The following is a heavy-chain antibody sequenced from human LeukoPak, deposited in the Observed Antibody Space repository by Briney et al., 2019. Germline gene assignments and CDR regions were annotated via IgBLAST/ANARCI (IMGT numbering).Heavy chain of an antibody. CDR1: GGSISTYY. D-gene: IGHD6-19*01. V-gene: IGHV4-59*01. CDR3: ARAGSSGCDY. Sequence: SETLSLTCSISGGSISTYYWTWIRQPPGKGLEWIGSIYDSGSTNYNPSLKSRVTMSTDTSKNQFSLKLSSVTAADTAVYYCARAGSSGCDYWGQGTLVTVSS. CDR2: IYDSGST. J-gene: IGHJ4*02.